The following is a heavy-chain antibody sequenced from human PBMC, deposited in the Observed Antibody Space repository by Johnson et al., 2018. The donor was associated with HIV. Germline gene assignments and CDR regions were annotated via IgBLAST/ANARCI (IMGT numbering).Heavy chain of an antibody. Sequence: EKLVESGGGLIQPGGSLRLSCAASDFTVSGNYMSWVRPAPGMGLEWVSLIHSGGTIFSADSVRGGFTISSDSSKNTLYLQMKSLRAEDTAVYYCARDGWLPHDAFDIWGQGTMVTVSS. J-gene: IGHJ3*02. CDR3: ARDGWLPHDAFDI. D-gene: IGHD3-22*01. CDR1: DFTVSGNY. V-gene: IGHV3-53*01. CDR2: IHSGGTI.